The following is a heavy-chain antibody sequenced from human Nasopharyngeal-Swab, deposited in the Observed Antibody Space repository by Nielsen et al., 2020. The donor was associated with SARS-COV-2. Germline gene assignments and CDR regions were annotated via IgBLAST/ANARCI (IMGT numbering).Heavy chain of an antibody. CDR3: ARVLKGPPGEWLQPFDP. D-gene: IGHD3-3*01. Sequence: ASVKVSCKASGYTFTGYYMHWVRQAPGQGLEWMGWINPNSGGTNYAQKFQGWVTMTRDTSISTAYMELSRLRSDDTAVYYCARVLKGPPGEWLQPFDPWGQGTLVTVSS. V-gene: IGHV1-2*04. CDR2: INPNSGGT. J-gene: IGHJ5*02. CDR1: GYTFTGYY.